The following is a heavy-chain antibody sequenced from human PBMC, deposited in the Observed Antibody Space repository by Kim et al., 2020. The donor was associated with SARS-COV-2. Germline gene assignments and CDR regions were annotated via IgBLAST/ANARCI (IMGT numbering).Heavy chain of an antibody. CDR1: GFTFSSYE. J-gene: IGHJ6*02. CDR3: ARGAYYDFWSGYFGRREYYGMDV. D-gene: IGHD3-3*01. CDR2: ISSSGSTI. Sequence: GGSLRLSCAASGFTFSSYEMNWVRQAPGKGLEWVSYISSSGSTIYYADSVKGRFTISRDNAKNSLYLQMNSLRAEDTAVYYCARGAYYDFWSGYFGRREYYGMDVWGQGTMVTVSS. V-gene: IGHV3-48*03.